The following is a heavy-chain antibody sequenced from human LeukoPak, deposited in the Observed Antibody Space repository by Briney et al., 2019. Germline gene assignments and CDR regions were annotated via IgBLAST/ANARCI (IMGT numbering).Heavy chain of an antibody. CDR3: ASESTYRYNY. CDR2: IYYSGST. CDR1: GXSISSGGYY. J-gene: IGHJ4*02. D-gene: IGHD5-18*01. V-gene: IGHV4-31*03. Sequence: SETLSLTCTVSGXSISSGGYYWSWIRHHPGKGPEWIVYIYYSGSTYYSPSLKSRVTISVDTSKNQFSLKLSSVTAVDTAVYYCASESTYRYNYWGQGTRV.